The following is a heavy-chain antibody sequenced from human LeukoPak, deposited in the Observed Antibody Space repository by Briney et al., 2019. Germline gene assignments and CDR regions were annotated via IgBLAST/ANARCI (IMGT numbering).Heavy chain of an antibody. Sequence: SVKVSCKASGGTFSSYAIRWVRQDPGQGLEWMGGIIPIFGTANYAQKFQGRVTITADESTSTAYMELSSLRSEDTAVYYCARGLLDTAMGNWGQGTLVTVSS. CDR3: ARGLLDTAMGN. J-gene: IGHJ4*02. D-gene: IGHD5-18*01. CDR1: GGTFSSYA. CDR2: IIPIFGTA. V-gene: IGHV1-69*13.